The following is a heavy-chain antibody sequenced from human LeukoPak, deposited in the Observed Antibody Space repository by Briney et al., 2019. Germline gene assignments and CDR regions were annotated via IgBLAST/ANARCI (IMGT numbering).Heavy chain of an antibody. CDR1: GGSISSGGYS. V-gene: IGHV4-31*11. J-gene: IGHJ6*02. CDR3: AREWFGESVLGYGMDV. CDR2: IYYSGST. Sequence: RSETLSLTCAVSGGSISSGGYSWSWIRQPPGKGLEWIGYIYYSGSTYYNPSLKSRVTISVDTSKNQFSLKLSSVTAADTAVYYCAREWFGESVLGYGMDVWGQGTTVTVSS. D-gene: IGHD3-10*01.